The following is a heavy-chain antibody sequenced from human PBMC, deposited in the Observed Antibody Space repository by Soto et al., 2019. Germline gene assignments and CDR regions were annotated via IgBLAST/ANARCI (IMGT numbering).Heavy chain of an antibody. CDR1: GYTFTSYD. CDR3: ARTLYGDNVDY. Sequence: QVQLVQSGAEVKKPGASVKVSCKASGYTFTSYDINWVRQAPEQGLGWMGWMNPNSGNTGYAQKFQGRFTLTRNTSISTSYMELISLRSEDTAVYYCARTLYGDNVDYWGQGTLVTFSS. CDR2: MNPNSGNT. J-gene: IGHJ4*02. V-gene: IGHV1-8*01. D-gene: IGHD4-17*01.